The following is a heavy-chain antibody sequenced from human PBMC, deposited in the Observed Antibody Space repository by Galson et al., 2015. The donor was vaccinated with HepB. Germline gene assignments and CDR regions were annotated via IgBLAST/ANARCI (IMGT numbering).Heavy chain of an antibody. CDR3: AHRPPRGYSSGWLFDY. V-gene: IGHV2-5*02. CDR2: IYWDDDK. D-gene: IGHD6-19*01. Sequence: PALVKPTQTLTLTCTLSGFSLSSSGVGVGWIRQPPGKALEGLAIIYWDDDKRYSPSLKSRLTITKDTSKNQVVLTMTNMDPVDTAPYYFAHRPPRGYSSGWLFDYSGPASLGTVSS. J-gene: IGHJ4*02. CDR1: GFSLSSSGVG.